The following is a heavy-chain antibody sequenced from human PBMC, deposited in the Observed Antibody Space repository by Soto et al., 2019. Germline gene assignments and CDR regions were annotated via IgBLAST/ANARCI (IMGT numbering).Heavy chain of an antibody. D-gene: IGHD3-16*01. CDR1: GFTFSNYG. CDR3: AKNGGEFRTYTGMDV. Sequence: QVQLVESGGGVVQPGRSLRLSCAGTGFTFSNYGFHWVRQAPGKGLEWVGVISFDGADRYYVDSVKGRFTISKGNAKDPVYLQINSLRGEDTVVYYCAKNGGEFRTYTGMDVWGQGTTVTVS. CDR2: ISFDGADR. J-gene: IGHJ6*02. V-gene: IGHV3-30*18.